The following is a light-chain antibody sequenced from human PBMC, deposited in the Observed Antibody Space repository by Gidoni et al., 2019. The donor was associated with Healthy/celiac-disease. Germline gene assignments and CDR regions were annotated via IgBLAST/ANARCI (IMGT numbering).Light chain of an antibody. CDR3: QAADSSGTYYVV. V-gene: IGLV3-25*02. CDR1: ALPKQY. CDR2: KDS. J-gene: IGLJ2*01. Sequence: SYELTQLPSVSVSPGQTARITCSGDALPKQYAYWYQQKPGQAPVLVIYKDSERPSGIPERFSGSSSGKTVTLTISGVQAEDEADYYCQAADSSGTYYVVFGGGTKLTVL.